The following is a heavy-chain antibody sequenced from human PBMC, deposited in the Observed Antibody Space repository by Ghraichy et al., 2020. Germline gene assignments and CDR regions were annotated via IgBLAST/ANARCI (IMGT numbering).Heavy chain of an antibody. CDR3: ARGRKSSQQLVPLPFDY. CDR1: NAPFKSYY. D-gene: IGHD6-13*01. V-gene: IGHV4-34*01. Sequence: SETLSLTCAVYNAPFKSYYWSWIRQPPGKGLEWIGEINHSGSTNYNPSLKSRVTILVDTSKDQFSLRLSSVTAADTAVYCCARGRKSSQQLVPLPFDYWGQGTLVTVSS. J-gene: IGHJ4*02. CDR2: INHSGST.